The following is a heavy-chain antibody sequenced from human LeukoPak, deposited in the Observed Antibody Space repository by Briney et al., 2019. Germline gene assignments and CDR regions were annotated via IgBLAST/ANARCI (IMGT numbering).Heavy chain of an antibody. J-gene: IGHJ4*02. D-gene: IGHD3-16*02. CDR1: GYTFTSYY. Sequence: ASVKVSCKASGYTFTSYYMHWVRQAPGQGLEWMGKFNPIVGSTSYAQKFQGRVTMTRDTSTSTVYMELSSLRSEDTAVYYCARGLLVWGSYRPPLGPFDYWGQGTLVTVSS. V-gene: IGHV1-46*01. CDR2: FNPIVGST. CDR3: ARGLLVWGSYRPPLGPFDY.